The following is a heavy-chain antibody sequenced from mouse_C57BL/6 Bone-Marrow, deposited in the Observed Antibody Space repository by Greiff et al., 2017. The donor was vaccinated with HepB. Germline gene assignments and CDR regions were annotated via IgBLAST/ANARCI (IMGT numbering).Heavy chain of an antibody. CDR2: IYPGSGST. Sequence: QVQLQQPGAELVKPGASVKMSCKASGYTFTSYWITWVKQRPGQGLEWIGDIYPGSGSTNYNEKFKSKATLTVDTSSSTAYMQLSSLTSEDSAVDYCARRYYYGSSLGYWGQGTTLTVSS. CDR1: GYTFTSYW. D-gene: IGHD1-1*01. V-gene: IGHV1-55*01. CDR3: ARRYYYGSSLGY. J-gene: IGHJ2*01.